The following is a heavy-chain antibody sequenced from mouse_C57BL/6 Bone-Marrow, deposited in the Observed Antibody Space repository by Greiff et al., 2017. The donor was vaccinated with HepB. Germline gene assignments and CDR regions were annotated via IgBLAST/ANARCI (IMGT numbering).Heavy chain of an antibody. CDR2: INPGSGGT. V-gene: IGHV1-54*01. Sequence: VKLMESGAELVRPGTSVKVSCKASGYAFTNYLIEWVKQRPGQGLEWIGVINPGSGGTNYNEKFKGKATLTADKSSSTAYMQLSSLTSEDSAVYFCARSYYGIDYWGQGTTLTVSS. CDR1: GYAFTNYL. J-gene: IGHJ2*01. CDR3: ARSYYGIDY. D-gene: IGHD1-1*01.